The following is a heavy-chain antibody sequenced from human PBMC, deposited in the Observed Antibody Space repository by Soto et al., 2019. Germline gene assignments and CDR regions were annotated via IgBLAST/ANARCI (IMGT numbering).Heavy chain of an antibody. Sequence: PSETLSLTRAVYGGSFSGYYWSWIRQPPGKGLEWIGEINHSGSTNYNPSLKSRVTISVDTSKNQFSLKLSSVTAADTAVYYCARAGFGGYSYGYYYYYYGMDVWGQGTTVTVSS. CDR2: INHSGST. V-gene: IGHV4-34*01. J-gene: IGHJ6*02. D-gene: IGHD5-18*01. CDR3: ARAGFGGYSYGYYYYYYGMDV. CDR1: GGSFSGYY.